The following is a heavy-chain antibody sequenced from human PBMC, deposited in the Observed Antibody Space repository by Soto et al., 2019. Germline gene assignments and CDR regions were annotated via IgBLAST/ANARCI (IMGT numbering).Heavy chain of an antibody. V-gene: IGHV1-69*13. D-gene: IGHD2-15*01. CDR1: GGTFSSYA. CDR2: IIPIFGTA. CDR3: ARAQTGGSPTYDY. Sequence: SVKVSCKASGGTFSSYAISWVRQAPGQGLEWMGGIIPIFGTANYAQKFQGRVTITADESTSTAYMELSSLRSEDTAVYYCARAQTGGSPTYDYWGQGTLVTVSS. J-gene: IGHJ4*02.